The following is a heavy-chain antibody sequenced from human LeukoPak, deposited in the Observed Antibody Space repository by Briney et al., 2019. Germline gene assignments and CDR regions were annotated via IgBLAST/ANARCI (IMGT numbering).Heavy chain of an antibody. D-gene: IGHD3-16*02. Sequence: SSETLSLTCTVSGGSISSSSYYWGWIRQPPGKGLEWIGSIYYSGSTYYNPSLKSRVTISVDTSKNQFSLKLSSVTAADTAVYYCARQLAHYDYVWGSYRPNWFDPWGQGILVTVSS. CDR1: GGSISSSSYY. CDR2: IYYSGST. J-gene: IGHJ5*02. CDR3: ARQLAHYDYVWGSYRPNWFDP. V-gene: IGHV4-39*01.